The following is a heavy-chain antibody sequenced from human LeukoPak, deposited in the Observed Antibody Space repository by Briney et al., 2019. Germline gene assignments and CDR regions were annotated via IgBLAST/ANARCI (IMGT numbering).Heavy chain of an antibody. CDR1: GGSIRRYY. CDR2: IYYSGST. CDR3: ATHHSSGWPAFDY. D-gene: IGHD6-19*01. Sequence: PSETLSLTCTVSGGSIRRYYWSWIRQPPGKGLEWIGYIYYSGSTNYNPSLKSRVTISVDPSKNQISLRLSSVTAADTAVYYCATHHSSGWPAFDYWGQGTLVTVSS. V-gene: IGHV4-59*12. J-gene: IGHJ4*02.